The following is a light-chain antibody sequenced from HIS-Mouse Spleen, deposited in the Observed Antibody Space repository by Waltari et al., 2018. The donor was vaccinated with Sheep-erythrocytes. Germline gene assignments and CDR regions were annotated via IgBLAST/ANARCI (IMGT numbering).Light chain of an antibody. CDR3: QQRSNWYT. CDR1: QSVSSY. J-gene: IGKJ2*01. V-gene: IGKV3-11*01. CDR2: DAS. Sequence: EIVLTQSPATLSLSPGERATLSCRASQSVSSYLAWYQQKPGQAPRLLIYDASNRATGIPARFSGSGSGTDFTLNISSLEPEDFVVYYCQQRSNWYTFGQGTKLEIK.